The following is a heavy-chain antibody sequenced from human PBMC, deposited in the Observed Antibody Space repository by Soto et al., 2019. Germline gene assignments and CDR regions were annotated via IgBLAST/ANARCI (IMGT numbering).Heavy chain of an antibody. V-gene: IGHV4-34*01. Sequence: SETLSLTCAVYGGSFSGYYWSWIRQPPGKGLEWIGEINHSGSTNYNPSLKSRVTISVDTSKNQFSLKLSSVTAADTAVYYCARGRGYSGYAPFDYWGQGTLVTVS. D-gene: IGHD5-12*01. J-gene: IGHJ4*02. CDR2: INHSGST. CDR1: GGSFSGYY. CDR3: ARGRGYSGYAPFDY.